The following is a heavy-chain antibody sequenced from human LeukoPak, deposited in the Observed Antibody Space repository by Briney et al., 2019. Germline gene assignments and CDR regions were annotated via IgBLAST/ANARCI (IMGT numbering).Heavy chain of an antibody. CDR2: FDPEDVET. CDR3: ATDFYRGRQFDY. Sequence: ASVKVSCKVSGNTFTDLSMNWVRQAPGKGLEWMGGFDPEDVETIYAQKFQGRVTMTEDTSTKTAYMELTSLRPEDTAVYYCATDFYRGRQFDYWGQGTLVTVSS. V-gene: IGHV1-24*01. J-gene: IGHJ4*02. CDR1: GNTFTDLS. D-gene: IGHD2/OR15-2a*01.